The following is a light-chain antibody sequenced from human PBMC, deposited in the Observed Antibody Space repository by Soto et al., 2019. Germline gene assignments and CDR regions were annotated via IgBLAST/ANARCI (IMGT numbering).Light chain of an antibody. CDR2: GTS. V-gene: IGKV3-15*01. CDR3: QQYNKWWT. J-gene: IGKJ1*01. Sequence: EIVMTQSPATLSVSPGERATLSCRASQRISTNLAWYQQKPGQAPRLLIYGTSTRATGIPDRFRGSGSGTEFTLTISSLQSEDFAVYYCQQYNKWWTFGQGTKVEIK. CDR1: QRISTN.